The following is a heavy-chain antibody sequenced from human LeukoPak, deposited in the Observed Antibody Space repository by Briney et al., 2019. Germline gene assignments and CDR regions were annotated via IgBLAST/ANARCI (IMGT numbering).Heavy chain of an antibody. CDR2: ISYDGSNK. D-gene: IGHD3-3*01. V-gene: IGHV3-30-3*01. CDR3: ARGRFLEWLLSDY. J-gene: IGHJ4*02. CDR1: GFIFSSYA. Sequence: PGGSLRLSCAASGFIFSSYAMHWVRQAPGKGLEWVAVISYDGSNKYYADSVKGRFTISRDNSKNTLYLQMNSLRAEDTAVYYCARGRFLEWLLSDYWGQGTLVTVSS.